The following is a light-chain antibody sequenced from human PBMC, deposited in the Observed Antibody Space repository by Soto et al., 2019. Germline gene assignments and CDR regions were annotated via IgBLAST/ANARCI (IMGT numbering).Light chain of an antibody. J-gene: IGLJ2*01. CDR1: SGHSNYA. CDR2: LNSDGSH. Sequence: QPVLTQSPSASASLGASVKLTCTLSSGHSNYAIAWHQQQPEKGPRYLMKLNSDGSHSKGDGIADRFSGSSSGAERSLTVSSLQSEDEADYYFQTWGTGIVVFGGGTKLTVL. V-gene: IGLV4-69*01. CDR3: QTWGTGIVV.